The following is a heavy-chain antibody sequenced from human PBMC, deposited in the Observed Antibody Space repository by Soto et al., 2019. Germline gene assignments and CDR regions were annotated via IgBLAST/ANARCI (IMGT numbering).Heavy chain of an antibody. CDR2: IRSKAYGGTT. CDR3: TRVGYCSGGSCSPADWFDP. Sequence: LRLSCTASGFTFGDYAMSWFRQAPGKGLEWVGFIRSKAYGGTTEYAASVKGRFTISRDDSKSIAYLQMNSLKTEDTAVYYCTRVGYCSGGSCSPADWFDPWGQGTLVTVSS. D-gene: IGHD2-15*01. J-gene: IGHJ5*02. CDR1: GFTFGDYA. V-gene: IGHV3-49*03.